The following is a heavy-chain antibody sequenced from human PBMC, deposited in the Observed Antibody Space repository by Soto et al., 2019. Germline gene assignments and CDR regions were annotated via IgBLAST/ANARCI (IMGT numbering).Heavy chain of an antibody. CDR1: GFTFNNYG. CDR2: ISNDGDDQ. Sequence: QVQLVESGGGVVQPGRSLRLSCAASGFTFNNYGIHWVRQAPGKGLEWVAVISNDGDDQYYADSVKGGFAISRDNARNTLYLQMNSLRPEDTAMYYCAKEGIELWSAFDCWGQGTLVTFSS. D-gene: IGHD3-10*01. CDR3: AKEGIELWSAFDC. J-gene: IGHJ4*02. V-gene: IGHV3-30*18.